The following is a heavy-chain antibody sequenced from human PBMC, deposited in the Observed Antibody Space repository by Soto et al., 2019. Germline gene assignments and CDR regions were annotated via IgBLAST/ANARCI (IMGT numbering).Heavy chain of an antibody. V-gene: IGHV4-39*01. D-gene: IGHD7-27*01. J-gene: IGHJ4*02. CDR2: IFYSGST. CDR3: ARGPSGDKVHY. Sequence: SETLSLTCTVSGGSISISSYYWGWIRQPPGKGLEWIGSIFYSGSTYYNPSLKSRVTISVDTSKNQFSLKLTSVTAADTAVYYCARGPSGDKVHYWGQGALVTVSS. CDR1: GGSISISSYY.